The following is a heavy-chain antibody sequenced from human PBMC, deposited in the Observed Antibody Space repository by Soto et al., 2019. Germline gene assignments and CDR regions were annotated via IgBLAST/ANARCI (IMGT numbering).Heavy chain of an antibody. CDR3: AKVLYYYTYYFDY. D-gene: IGHD3-10*01. Sequence: GSLRLSCAASGFTFSSYGMHWVRQAPGKGLEWVAVISYDGSNKYYADSVKGRFTISRDNSKNTLYLQMNSLRAEDTAVYYCAKVLYYYTYYFDYWGQGTLVTVSS. J-gene: IGHJ4*02. CDR1: GFTFSSYG. V-gene: IGHV3-30*18. CDR2: ISYDGSNK.